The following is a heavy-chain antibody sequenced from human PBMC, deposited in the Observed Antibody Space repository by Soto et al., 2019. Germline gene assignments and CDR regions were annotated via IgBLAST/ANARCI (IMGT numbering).Heavy chain of an antibody. J-gene: IGHJ6*02. Sequence: QVQLQESGPGLVKPSQTLSLTCTVSGGSISSGGYYLSWIRQHPGKGLEWIGYIYYSGSTYYNPSLKSRVTISVDTSKNQFALKLSSVTAADTDVYYCARAGSGSYSHYYYGMYVWGQGTTVTVS. V-gene: IGHV4-31*03. CDR3: ARAGSGSYSHYYYGMYV. D-gene: IGHD1-26*01. CDR2: IYYSGST. CDR1: GGSISSGGYY.